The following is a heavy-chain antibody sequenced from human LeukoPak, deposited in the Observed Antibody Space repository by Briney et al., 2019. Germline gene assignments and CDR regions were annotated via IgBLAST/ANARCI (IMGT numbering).Heavy chain of an antibody. D-gene: IGHD1-26*01. J-gene: IGHJ4*02. CDR1: GGSISSSSYY. CDR3: ARVDLRYSGSYYFDY. Sequence: SETLSLTCTVSGGSISSSSYYWGWIRQPPGKGLEWIGSIYYSGSTYYNPSLKSRVTISVDTSKNQFSLKLSSVTAADTAVYYCARVDLRYSGSYYFDYWGQGTLVTVSS. CDR2: IYYSGST. V-gene: IGHV4-39*07.